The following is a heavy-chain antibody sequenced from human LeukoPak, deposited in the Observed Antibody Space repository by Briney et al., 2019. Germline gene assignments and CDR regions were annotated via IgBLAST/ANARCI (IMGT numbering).Heavy chain of an antibody. V-gene: IGHV4-34*01. D-gene: IGHD5-18*01. Sequence: PSETLSLTCAVYGGSFSGYYWSWIRQPPGKGLEWIGEINHSGSTNYNPSLKSRVTISVDTSKNQFSLKLSSVTAADTAVYYCAGVGSGYSYGGPLYFDYWGQGTLVTVSS. J-gene: IGHJ4*02. CDR2: INHSGST. CDR3: AGVGSGYSYGGPLYFDY. CDR1: GGSFSGYY.